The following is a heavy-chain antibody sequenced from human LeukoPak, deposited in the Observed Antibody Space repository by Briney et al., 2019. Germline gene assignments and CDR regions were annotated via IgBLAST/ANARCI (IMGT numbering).Heavy chain of an antibody. CDR1: GYTFISYY. CDR3: AREGTGHSGSHQYFQH. CDR2: ISPSGAST. J-gene: IGHJ1*01. V-gene: IGHV1-46*01. D-gene: IGHD1-26*01. Sequence: ASVKVSCKASGYTFISYYMHWVRQAPGQGLEWMGIISPSGASTTYAPRFQGRVTMTRDTSTSTVYMELSSLRFEDTAVYYCAREGTGHSGSHQYFQHWGQGTLVTVSS.